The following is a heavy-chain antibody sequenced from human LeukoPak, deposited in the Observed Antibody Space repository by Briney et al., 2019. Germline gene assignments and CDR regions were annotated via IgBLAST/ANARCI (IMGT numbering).Heavy chain of an antibody. Sequence: GGSLRLSCVVSGYSFSTNMMTWVRQAPGKGLEWVDTILPGGKESYRVESVKGRFTVSRDNPKNSLFLQMNSLRVDDTAVYYCMDAHGYWGQGTLVTVSS. CDR2: ILPGGKES. D-gene: IGHD3/OR15-3a*01. CDR3: MDAHGY. V-gene: IGHV3-7*01. CDR1: GYSFSTNM. J-gene: IGHJ4*02.